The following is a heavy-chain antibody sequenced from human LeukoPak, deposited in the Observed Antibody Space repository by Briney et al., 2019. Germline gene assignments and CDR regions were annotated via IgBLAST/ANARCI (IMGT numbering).Heavy chain of an antibody. CDR3: ARDHRYSSSWYSVAREGYYFDY. J-gene: IGHJ4*02. CDR1: GYTFTGYY. D-gene: IGHD6-13*01. V-gene: IGHV1-2*02. CDR2: INPNSGGT. Sequence: GASVKVSCTASGYTFTGYYMHWVRQAPGQGLEWMGWINPNSGGTNYAQTFQGRVTMTRDTSISTAYMELSRLRSDDTAVYYCARDHRYSSSWYSVAREGYYFDYWGQGTLVTVSS.